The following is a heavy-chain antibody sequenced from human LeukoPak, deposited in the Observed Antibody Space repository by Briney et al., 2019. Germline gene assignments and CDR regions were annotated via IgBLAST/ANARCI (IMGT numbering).Heavy chain of an antibody. J-gene: IGHJ5*02. D-gene: IGHD4-17*01. CDR1: GFTFSSYS. Sequence: PGGSLRLSCAASGFTFSSYSMNWVRQAPGKGLEWVSSISSSSSYIYYADSVKGRFTISRDNAKNSLYLQMNSLRAEDTAVYYCARGNDYGVSGDPNWFDPWGQGTLVTVSS. CDR3: ARGNDYGVSGDPNWFDP. V-gene: IGHV3-21*01. CDR2: ISSSSSYI.